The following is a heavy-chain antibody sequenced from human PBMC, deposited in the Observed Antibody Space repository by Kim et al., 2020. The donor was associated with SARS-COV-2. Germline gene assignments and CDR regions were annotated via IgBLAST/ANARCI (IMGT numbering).Heavy chain of an antibody. CDR3: ARHDDRCNWPFQH. CDR2: FYFSGSP. J-gene: IGHJ1*01. D-gene: IGHD1-1*01. V-gene: IGHV4-59*08. CDR1: GGSISSYF. Sequence: SETLSLTCTVSGGSISSYFWSWIRQPPGKGLEWVGDFYFSGSPNYNPSLKSRVTISGDTSKNQFSLKLYSVTAADTAVYYCARHDDRCNWPFQHWGQGTLVTVSS.